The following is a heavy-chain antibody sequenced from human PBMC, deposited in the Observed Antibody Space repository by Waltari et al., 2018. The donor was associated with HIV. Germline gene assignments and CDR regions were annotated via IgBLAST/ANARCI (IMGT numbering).Heavy chain of an antibody. CDR1: GFSVRQQW. CDR2: INSDGSTR. Sequence: VQLVEPGGGSRKPGGSLRRSCAGSGFSVRQQWLDWSCQGPGKGLVWVARINSDGSTRNYADAVKGRFVISRDNSRNTVYLQLNSVKVEDTAVYFCARASHYIEFSTFDGDYYFDLWGRGTRVAVSS. D-gene: IGHD3-9*01. CDR3: ARASHYIEFSTFDGDYYFDL. J-gene: IGHJ4*02. V-gene: IGHV3-74*01.